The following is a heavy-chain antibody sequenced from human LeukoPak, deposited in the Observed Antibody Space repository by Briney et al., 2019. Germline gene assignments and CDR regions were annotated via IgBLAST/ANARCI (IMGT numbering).Heavy chain of an antibody. D-gene: IGHD5-12*01. Sequence: PSETLSLTCIVSGGSISSGDYYWSWIRQPPGKGLEWIGYIYYSGSTYYNPSLKSRVTISVDTSKNQFSLKLSFVTATDMAVYYCARMTDIVATITFDYWGQGTLVTVSS. CDR1: GGSISSGDYY. CDR2: IYYSGST. J-gene: IGHJ4*02. V-gene: IGHV4-30-4*01. CDR3: ARMTDIVATITFDY.